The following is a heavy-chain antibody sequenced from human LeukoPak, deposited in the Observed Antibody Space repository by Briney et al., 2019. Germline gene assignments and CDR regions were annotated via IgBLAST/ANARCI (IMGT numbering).Heavy chain of an antibody. V-gene: IGHV3-11*01. D-gene: IGHD2-2*02. Sequence: GGSLRLSCAASGFTFSDYYMSWIRQAPGKGLEWVSYISSSGSTIYYADSVKGRFTISRDNAKNSLYLQMNSLRAEDTAVYYCARALGYCSSTSCYSGNNWFDPWGQGTLVTVSS. J-gene: IGHJ5*02. CDR1: GFTFSDYY. CDR3: ARALGYCSSTSCYSGNNWFDP. CDR2: ISSSGSTI.